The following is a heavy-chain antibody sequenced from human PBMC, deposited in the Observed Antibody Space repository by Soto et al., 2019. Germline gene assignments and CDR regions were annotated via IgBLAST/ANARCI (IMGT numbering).Heavy chain of an antibody. CDR1: GFAFSSYW. D-gene: IGHD3-10*01. J-gene: IGHJ4*02. V-gene: IGHV3-74*01. CDR3: ARVGVGSYHFDF. CDR2: INPDGRTT. Sequence: EVQLVESGGGSVQPGGSLRLSCAASGFAFSSYWMHWVRQAPGKGLVWVSRINPDGRTTSYADSVRDRFTISRDNAHDTLYLQMNGLRTEDTAVYYCARVGVGSYHFDFWGQGTQVAVSS.